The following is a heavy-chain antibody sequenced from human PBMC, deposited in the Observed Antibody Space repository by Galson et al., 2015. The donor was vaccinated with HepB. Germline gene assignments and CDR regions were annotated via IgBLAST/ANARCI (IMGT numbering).Heavy chain of an antibody. J-gene: IGHJ6*02. CDR3: ARGGVVIYYYYYGMDV. CDR1: GFTFSDYY. CDR2: ISSSSSYT. V-gene: IGHV3-11*06. D-gene: IGHD3-3*01. Sequence: SLRLSCAASGFTFSDYYMSWIRQAPGKGLEWVSYISSSSSYTNYADSVKGRFTISRDNAKNSLYLQMNSLRAEDTAVYYCARGGVVIYYYYYGMDVWGQGTTVTVSS.